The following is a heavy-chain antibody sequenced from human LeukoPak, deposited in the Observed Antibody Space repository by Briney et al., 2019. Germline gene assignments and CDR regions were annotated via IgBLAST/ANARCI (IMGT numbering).Heavy chain of an antibody. CDR2: IYPGDSDT. CDR3: ARRCSGGSCYTPHSFDY. V-gene: IGHV5-51*01. D-gene: IGHD2-15*01. CDR1: GYSFTSYW. Sequence: GESLKISCKGSGYSFTSYWIGWVRQMPGKGLEWMGIIYPGDSDTRYSPSFQGQVTISADKSISTAYLQWSSLEASDTAMYYCARRCSGGSCYTPHSFDYWGQGTLVTVSS. J-gene: IGHJ4*02.